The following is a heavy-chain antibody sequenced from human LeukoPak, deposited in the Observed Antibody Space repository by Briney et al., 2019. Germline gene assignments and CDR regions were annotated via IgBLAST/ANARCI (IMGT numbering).Heavy chain of an antibody. V-gene: IGHV3-7*01. CDR3: ASHRVPDYTWARPADAFDI. J-gene: IGHJ3*02. Sequence: PGGSLRLSCAASGFTFSRYWMSWVRQAPGQGLEWVANIKEDGSEKYYVDSVKGRFTISRDNAKNSLYLQMNSLRAEDTAVYYCASHRVPDYTWARPADAFDIWGQGTMVTVSS. CDR1: GFTFSRYW. CDR2: IKEDGSEK. D-gene: IGHD2-2*01.